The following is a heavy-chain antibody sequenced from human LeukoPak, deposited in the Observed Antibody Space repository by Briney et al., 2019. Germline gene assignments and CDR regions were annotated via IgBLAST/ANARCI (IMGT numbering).Heavy chain of an antibody. CDR1: GYTFTSYD. V-gene: IGHV1-8*01. Sequence: ASVKVSCKASGYTFTSYDINWVRQATGQGLEWMGWMNPNSGNTGYAQKFQGRVTMTRDTSISTAYMELSSLRSEDTAVYYCARGRMEDSGYDYFGFDPSGFYYMDVWGKGTTVTISS. D-gene: IGHD5-12*01. CDR2: MNPNSGNT. CDR3: ARGRMEDSGYDYFGFDPSGFYYMDV. J-gene: IGHJ6*03.